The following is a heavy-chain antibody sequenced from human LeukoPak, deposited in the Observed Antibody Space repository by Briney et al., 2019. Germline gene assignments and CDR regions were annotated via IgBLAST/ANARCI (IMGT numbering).Heavy chain of an antibody. CDR2: INPSGGST. CDR3: ARVSRDIVLMGKWNWFDP. Sequence: ASVKVSCTASGDILNSYHIHWVRQAPGQGLEWMGIINPSGGSTSYAQKFQGRVTMTRDTSTSTVYMELSSLRSEDTAVYYCARVSRDIVLMGKWNWFDPWGQGTLVTVSS. J-gene: IGHJ5*02. CDR1: GDILNSYH. V-gene: IGHV1-46*02. D-gene: IGHD2-8*01.